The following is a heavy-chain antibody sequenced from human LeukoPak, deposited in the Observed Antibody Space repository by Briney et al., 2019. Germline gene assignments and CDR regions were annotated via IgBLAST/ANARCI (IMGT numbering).Heavy chain of an antibody. CDR1: GFTFSSYS. D-gene: IGHD6-6*01. CDR3: ARDLTTSSTAYLHH. CDR2: ITSSGSYI. J-gene: IGHJ1*01. Sequence: GGSLRLSCAASGFTFSSYSMNWVRQAPGQGLEWVSSITSSGSYIYYADSVKGRFTISRDSGKNSLYLQMNSLRADDTAVYYCARDLTTSSTAYLHHWGQGTLVTVSS. V-gene: IGHV3-21*01.